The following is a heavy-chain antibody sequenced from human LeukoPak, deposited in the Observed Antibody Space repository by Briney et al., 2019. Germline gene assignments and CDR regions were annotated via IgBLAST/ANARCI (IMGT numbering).Heavy chain of an antibody. CDR2: INWNGGST. V-gene: IGHV3-20*04. Sequence: GGSLRLSCAASGFTFDDYGMSWVRQAPGKGLEWVSGINWNGGSTGYADSVKGRFTISRDNAKNSLYLQMNSLRAEDTALYYCARDLDCYDSSGYFPGYWGQGTLVTVSS. CDR3: ARDLDCYDSSGYFPGY. J-gene: IGHJ4*02. D-gene: IGHD3-22*01. CDR1: GFTFDDYG.